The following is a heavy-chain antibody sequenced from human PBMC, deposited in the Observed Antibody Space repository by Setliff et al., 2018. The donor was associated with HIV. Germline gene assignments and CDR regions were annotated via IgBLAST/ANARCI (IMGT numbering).Heavy chain of an antibody. CDR1: GGTFSSYA. V-gene: IGHV1-69*13. CDR2: IIPIFGTA. J-gene: IGHJ6*03. CDR3: ARDMGGLLSDIVVVVAAPLFDYYYMDV. Sequence: ASVKVSCKASGGTFSSYAISWVRQAPGQGLEWMGGIIPIFGTANYAQKFQGRVTITADESTSTAYMELGSLRSEDTAVYYCARDMGGLLSDIVVVVAAPLFDYYYMDVWGKGTTVTVSS. D-gene: IGHD2-15*01.